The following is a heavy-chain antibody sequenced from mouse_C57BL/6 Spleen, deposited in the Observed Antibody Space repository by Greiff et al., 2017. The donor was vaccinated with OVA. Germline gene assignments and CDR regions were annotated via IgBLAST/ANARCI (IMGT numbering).Heavy chain of an antibody. V-gene: IGHV3-6*01. Sequence: QSGPGLVKPSQSLSLTCSVTGYSITSGYYWNWIRQFPGNKLEWMGYISYDGSNNYNPSLKNRISITRDTSKNQFFLKLNSVTTEDTATYYCARDYGSIFGYFDVWGTGTTVTVSS. D-gene: IGHD1-1*01. CDR3: ARDYGSIFGYFDV. CDR1: GYSITSGYY. J-gene: IGHJ1*03. CDR2: ISYDGSN.